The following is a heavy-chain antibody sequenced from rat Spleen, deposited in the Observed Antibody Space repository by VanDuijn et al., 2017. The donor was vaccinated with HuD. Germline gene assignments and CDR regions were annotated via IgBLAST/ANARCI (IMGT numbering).Heavy chain of an antibody. CDR3: TTDRLGADYFDY. D-gene: IGHD5-1*01. CDR1: GFTFSNRA. CDR2: ISYDGSST. V-gene: IGHV5-19*01. J-gene: IGHJ2*01. Sequence: EVQLVESGGGLVQPGRSLKLSCAASGFTFSNRAMHWIRQAPTKGLEWVASISYDGSSTYYRDSVKGRFTISRDNAKSTLYLQMDSLTSEDTATYYCTTDRLGADYFDYWGQGVMVTVSS.